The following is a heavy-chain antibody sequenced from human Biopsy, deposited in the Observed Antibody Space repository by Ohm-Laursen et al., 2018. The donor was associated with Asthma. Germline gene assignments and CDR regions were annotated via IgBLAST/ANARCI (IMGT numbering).Heavy chain of an antibody. V-gene: IGHV1-3*01. J-gene: IGHJ3*02. D-gene: IGHD3-9*01. CDR2: INAGNGNT. CDR1: GYTFINYA. Sequence: SVKVSCKASGYTFINYAIHWVRQAPGQRLEWMGWINAGNGNTKYSQKFQGRVTINRDTSASTAYMDLSSLRSEDTAVYYCARTYYDFLTGQVNDVFAIWGQGTMVTVSS. CDR3: ARTYYDFLTGQVNDVFAI.